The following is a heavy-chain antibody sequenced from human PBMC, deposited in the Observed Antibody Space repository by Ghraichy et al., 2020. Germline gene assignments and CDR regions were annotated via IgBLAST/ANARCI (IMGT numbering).Heavy chain of an antibody. Sequence: GGSLRLSCVASGFTFSDYGIHWVRQAPGKGLEWVAVISSDGSPTYYADSVKGRFTITRDNSKNTLYLQMNSLKTEDTAVYYCAKGEQFGELGWFDPWGQGTPVTVSS. D-gene: IGHD3-10*01. CDR3: AKGEQFGELGWFDP. CDR2: ISSDGSPT. J-gene: IGHJ5*02. CDR1: GFTFSDYG. V-gene: IGHV3-30*18.